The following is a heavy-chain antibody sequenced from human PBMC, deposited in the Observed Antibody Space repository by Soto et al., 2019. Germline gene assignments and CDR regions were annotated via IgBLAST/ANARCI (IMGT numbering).Heavy chain of an antibody. CDR3: ARQRVDIVATIIYYYGMDV. J-gene: IGHJ6*02. D-gene: IGHD5-12*01. CDR1: GYSFTSYW. CDR2: IYPGDSDT. Sequence: GESLKISCKGSGYSFTSYWIGWVRQMPGKGLGWMGIIYPGDSDTRYSPSFQGQVTISADKSISTAYLQWSSLKASDTAMYYCARQRVDIVATIIYYYGMDVWGQGTTVTVSS. V-gene: IGHV5-51*01.